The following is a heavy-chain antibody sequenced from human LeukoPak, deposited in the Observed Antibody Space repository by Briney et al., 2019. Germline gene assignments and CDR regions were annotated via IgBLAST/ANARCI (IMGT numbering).Heavy chain of an antibody. J-gene: IGHJ4*02. CDR1: GFTFSNYW. CDR2: IKHEGSDK. Sequence: GGSLSLSCAASGFTFSNYWMRRVRPPPGKGLEWVANIKHEGSDKYYVDSVKGRFTISRDNAKNSLYLQMSSLRAEDTAVYYCARVGYGSGWYFDHWGQGTLLTVSS. D-gene: IGHD6-19*01. V-gene: IGHV3-7*01. CDR3: ARVGYGSGWYFDH.